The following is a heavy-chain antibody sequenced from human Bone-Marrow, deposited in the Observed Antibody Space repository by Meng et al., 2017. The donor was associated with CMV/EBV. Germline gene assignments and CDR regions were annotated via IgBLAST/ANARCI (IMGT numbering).Heavy chain of an antibody. CDR2: ISYDGSE. CDR3: AKGGGDGGNYGWWFDP. V-gene: IGHV3-30*18. Sequence: STFNTYGFHWVRQAPGKGLEWVAVISYDGSEYYADSVKGRFTISRDNSKNTVTLQMNSLRPEDTAVYYCAKGGGDGGNYGWWFDPWGQGTLVTVSS. CDR1: STFNTYG. J-gene: IGHJ5*02. D-gene: IGHD4-23*01.